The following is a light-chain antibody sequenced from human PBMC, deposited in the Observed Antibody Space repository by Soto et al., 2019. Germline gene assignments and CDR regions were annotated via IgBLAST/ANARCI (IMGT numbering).Light chain of an antibody. CDR3: SAYTARSTLV. CDR1: IRDVGAYNV. J-gene: IGLJ3*02. CDR2: EAR. Sequence: QSALTQPASVSGSAGQSITISCSGTIRDVGAYNVVSCYQQHPGTAPKLIIYEARNRPSGISSLFSCYRSGNTSSLTISGLQSEDEGYYYCSAYTARSTLVFGGGTKLTVL. V-gene: IGLV2-14*01.